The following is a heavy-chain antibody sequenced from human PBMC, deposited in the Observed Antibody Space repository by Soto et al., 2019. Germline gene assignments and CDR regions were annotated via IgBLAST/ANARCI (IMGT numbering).Heavy chain of an antibody. V-gene: IGHV4-30-2*01. Sequence: QLQLQESGSGLVKPSQTLSLTCAVSGGSISSGGYSWSWIRQPPGKGLEWIGYIYHSGTTYYNPALKRRVTISADRSKNQFSLKLSSVTAADTAVYYCARAHYGDYGYGMDVWGQGTTVTVSS. CDR3: ARAHYGDYGYGMDV. CDR1: GGSISSGGYS. J-gene: IGHJ6*02. CDR2: IYHSGTT. D-gene: IGHD4-17*01.